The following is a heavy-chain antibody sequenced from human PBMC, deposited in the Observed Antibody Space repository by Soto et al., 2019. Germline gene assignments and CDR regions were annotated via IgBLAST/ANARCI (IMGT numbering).Heavy chain of an antibody. V-gene: IGHV1-3*01. J-gene: IGHJ4*02. CDR1: GYTFTTYA. D-gene: IGHD6-13*01. CDR2: INADNGKT. CDR3: ARVLDTGYIEYYLDY. Sequence: QVHLVQSGAEVKKPGASVKVSCKASGYTFTTYAMHWVRQAPGQRLEWMGWINADNGKTKYSQKFQDRVIITRDTSPSTIDMELSSLRSEDTSVYYCARVLDTGYIEYYLDYWGQGTLVTVSS.